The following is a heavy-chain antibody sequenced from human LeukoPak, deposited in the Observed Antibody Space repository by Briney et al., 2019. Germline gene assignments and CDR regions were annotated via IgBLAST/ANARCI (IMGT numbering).Heavy chain of an antibody. CDR2: IYQNGST. CDR1: GYSISSGYY. V-gene: IGHV4-38-2*02. Sequence: SETLSLTCTVSGYSISSGYYWGWIRQPPGKGLEWIGSIYQNGSTYYNPSLKSRVTISVDRSKNQFSLKLSSVTAADTAVYYCARGWFDPWGQGTLVTVSS. CDR3: ARGWFDP. J-gene: IGHJ5*02.